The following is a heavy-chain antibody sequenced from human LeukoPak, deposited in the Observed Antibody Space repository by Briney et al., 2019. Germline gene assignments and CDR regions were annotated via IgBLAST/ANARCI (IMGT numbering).Heavy chain of an antibody. CDR3: ARDLYSSSWYVFDP. CDR2: TYTSGST. CDR1: GGSISSGSYY. Sequence: PSQTLSLTCTVSGGSISSGSYYWSWIRQPAGKGLEWIGRTYTSGSTNYNPSLKSRVTISVDTSKNQFSLKLSSVTAADTAVYYCARDLYSSSWYVFDPWGQGTLVTVPS. V-gene: IGHV4-61*02. D-gene: IGHD6-13*01. J-gene: IGHJ5*02.